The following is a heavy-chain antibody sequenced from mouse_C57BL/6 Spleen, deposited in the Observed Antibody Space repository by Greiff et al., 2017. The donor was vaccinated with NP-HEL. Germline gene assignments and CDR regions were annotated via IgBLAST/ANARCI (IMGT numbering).Heavy chain of an antibody. CDR1: GFTFSSYG. J-gene: IGHJ4*01. D-gene: IGHD1-1*01. CDR3: AKIYGRVDY. V-gene: IGHV5-6*01. CDR2: ISSGGSYT. Sequence: EVQGVESGGDLVKPGGSLKLSCAASGFTFSSYGMSWVRQTPDKRLEWVATISSGGSYTYYQDSVKGGLTISRDNAKNTLYLQMSSLKSEDTAMYYCAKIYGRVDYRGQGTSVTVSS.